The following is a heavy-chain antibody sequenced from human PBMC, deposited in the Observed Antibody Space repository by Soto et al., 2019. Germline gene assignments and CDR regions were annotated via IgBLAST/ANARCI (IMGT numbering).Heavy chain of an antibody. Sequence: QVHLVQSGSEVKKPGSSVTVSCKASGGTFNTYTFSWVRQAPGQGLEWMGSILPIMGSVNYAHDFRGRLSITADLSTTTAYMELISLTSHDTAIYYCARIPRYSYPTSDPLDNWGQGTLVTVSS. CDR2: ILPIMGSV. D-gene: IGHD2-15*01. J-gene: IGHJ1*01. V-gene: IGHV1-69*19. CDR1: GGTFNTYT. CDR3: ARIPRYSYPTSDPLDN.